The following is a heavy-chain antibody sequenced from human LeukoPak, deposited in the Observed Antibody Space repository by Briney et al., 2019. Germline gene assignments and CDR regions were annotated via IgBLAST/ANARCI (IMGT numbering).Heavy chain of an antibody. CDR2: INPNSGGT. J-gene: IGHJ4*02. D-gene: IGHD6-19*01. CDR1: GYTFTGYY. CDR3: ARTQAYSSGWDLYY. Sequence: ASVKVSCKASGYTFTGYYVHWVRQAPGQGLEWMGWINPNSGGTNYAEKFQGRVTMTRDTSISTAYMELSRLRSDDTAVYYCARTQAYSSGWDLYYWGQGTLVTVSS. V-gene: IGHV1-2*02.